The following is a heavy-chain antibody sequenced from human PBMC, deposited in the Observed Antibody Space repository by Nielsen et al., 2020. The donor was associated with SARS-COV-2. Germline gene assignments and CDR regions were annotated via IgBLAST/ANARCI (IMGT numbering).Heavy chain of an antibody. CDR3: ARELRVAVAGFDY. CDR2: INPNSGGT. J-gene: IGHJ4*02. Sequence: ASVKVSCKASGYTFTGYYMHWVRQAPGQGLEWMGWINPNSGGTNYAQKFQGWVTMTRDTSISTAYMELSRLRSDDTAVYYCARELRVAVAGFDYWGQGTLVTVSS. CDR1: GYTFTGYY. V-gene: IGHV1-2*04. D-gene: IGHD6-19*01.